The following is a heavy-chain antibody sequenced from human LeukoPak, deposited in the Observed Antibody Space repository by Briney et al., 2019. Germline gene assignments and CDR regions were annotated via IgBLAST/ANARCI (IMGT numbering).Heavy chain of an antibody. D-gene: IGHD2-15*01. CDR2: IYYSGST. CDR3: ARGTPQWYFDY. J-gene: IGHJ4*02. CDR1: GGSISSYY. Sequence: SETLSLTCTVSGGSISSYYWSWIRQPPGKGLEWIGYIYYSGSTNYNPSLKSRVTISVDTSKNQFSLKLSSVTAADTAVYYCARGTPQWYFDYWGQGTLVTVSS. V-gene: IGHV4-59*01.